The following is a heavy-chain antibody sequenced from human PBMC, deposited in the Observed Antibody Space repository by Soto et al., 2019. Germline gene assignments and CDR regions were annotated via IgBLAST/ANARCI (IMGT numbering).Heavy chain of an antibody. CDR3: ARGLYYYDSSGPNAFDI. Sequence: SETLSLTCPVSGGSISSYYWSWIRQPPGKGLEWIGYIYYSGSTNYNPSLKGRVTISVDTSKNQFSLKLSSVTAADTAVYYCARGLYYYDSSGPNAFDIWGQGTMVTVSS. CDR1: GGSISSYY. D-gene: IGHD3-22*01. J-gene: IGHJ3*02. V-gene: IGHV4-59*01. CDR2: IYYSGST.